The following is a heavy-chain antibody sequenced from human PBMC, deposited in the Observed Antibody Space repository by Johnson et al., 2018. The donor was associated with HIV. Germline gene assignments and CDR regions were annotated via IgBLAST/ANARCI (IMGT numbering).Heavy chain of an antibody. CDR3: ASVGSSGFFSAFDI. CDR2: IKQDGSEK. Sequence: EKLVESGGGLAQPGGSLRLSCAASGITVSSYWMSWVRQAPGKGLEWVANIKQDGSEKYYVDSVKGRFTISRDNAKNSLYLQMNSLRAEDTAVYYCASVGSSGFFSAFDIWGQGTMVTVSS. CDR1: GITVSSYW. J-gene: IGHJ3*02. V-gene: IGHV3-7*01. D-gene: IGHD6-19*01.